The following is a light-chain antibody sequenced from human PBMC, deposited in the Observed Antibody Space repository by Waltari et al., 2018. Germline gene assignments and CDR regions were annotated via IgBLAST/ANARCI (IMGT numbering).Light chain of an antibody. J-gene: IGLJ2*01. CDR2: EDN. CDR1: RGSIASNY. CDR3: QSYDTSNHNVV. Sequence: NFMLTHPHSVSESPGKTLIISCTRSRGSIASNYVQWYQQRPGRAPTTVIYEDNERPSGVPDRFSGSIDSSSNSASLTISGLKTEDEADYYCQSYDTSNHNVVFGGGTKLTVL. V-gene: IGLV6-57*03.